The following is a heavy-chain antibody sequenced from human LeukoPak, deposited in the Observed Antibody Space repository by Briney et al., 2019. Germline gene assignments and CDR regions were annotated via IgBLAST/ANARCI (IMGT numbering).Heavy chain of an antibody. CDR3: GRHRSGSGTYFIDY. J-gene: IGHJ4*02. CDR2: MKKDGSET. V-gene: IGHV3-7*01. CDR1: GFTFRDYS. Sequence: PGGSLRLSRVVSGFTFRDYSMIWVRQAPGKGLQWVANMKKDGSETKYGDFVKGRFTISRDNAKNSLFLQMNSLRVEDTAVYYCGRHRSGSGTYFIDYWGQGTLVSVSS. D-gene: IGHD3-10*01.